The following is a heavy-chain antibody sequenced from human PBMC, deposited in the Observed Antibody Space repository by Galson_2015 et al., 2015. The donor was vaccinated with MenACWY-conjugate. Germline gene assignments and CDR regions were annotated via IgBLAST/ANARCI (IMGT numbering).Heavy chain of an antibody. CDR2: ISGSDYST. CDR1: GFTFSTHA. V-gene: IGHV3-23*01. J-gene: IGHJ6*02. D-gene: IGHD3-16*01. Sequence: SLRLSCAASGFTFSTHAMSWVRQAPGKGLEWVSTISGSDYSTYYADSVKGRFAISRDNSKNTLYLQMNSLRAEDTAVYYCAKGGSGYYYYGADVWGQGTTVTVSS. CDR3: AKGGSGYYYYGADV.